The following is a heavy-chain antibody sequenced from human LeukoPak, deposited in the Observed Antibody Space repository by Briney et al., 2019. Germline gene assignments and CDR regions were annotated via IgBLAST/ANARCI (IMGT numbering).Heavy chain of an antibody. Sequence: GGSLRLSCAASGFTFSSYGMHWVRQAPGKGLEWVAVISYDGGNKYYADSVKGRFTISRDNSKNTLYLQMNSLRAEDTAVYYCAKGQYSSSFDYWGQGTLVTVSS. CDR1: GFTFSSYG. CDR2: ISYDGGNK. V-gene: IGHV3-30*18. CDR3: AKGQYSSSFDY. D-gene: IGHD6-13*01. J-gene: IGHJ4*02.